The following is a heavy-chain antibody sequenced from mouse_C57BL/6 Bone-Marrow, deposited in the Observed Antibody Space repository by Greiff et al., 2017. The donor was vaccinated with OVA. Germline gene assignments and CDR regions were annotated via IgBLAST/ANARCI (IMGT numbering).Heavy chain of an antibody. Sequence: EVQRVESGGGLVKPGGSLKLSCAASGFTFSDYGMHWVRQAPEKGLEWVAYISSGSSTIYYADTVKGRFTISRDNAKNTLFLQMTSLGSEDTAMYYWARPGSLAWFAYWGQGTLVTVSA. J-gene: IGHJ3*01. CDR2: ISSGSSTI. CDR1: GFTFSDYG. V-gene: IGHV5-17*01. CDR3: ARPGSLAWFAY.